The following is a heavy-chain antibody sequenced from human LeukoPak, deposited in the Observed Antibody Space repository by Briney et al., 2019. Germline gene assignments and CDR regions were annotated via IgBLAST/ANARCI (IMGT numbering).Heavy chain of an antibody. Sequence: GGSLRLSCAASGFTFSSYNMNWVRQAPGKGLEWVSYIRSSGNTIYYADSVKGRFTISRDNAKNSVYPQMNSLRDEDTAVYYCARYGSYPEAFDYWGQGTLVTVSS. CDR3: ARYGSYPEAFDY. CDR1: GFTFSSYN. J-gene: IGHJ4*02. V-gene: IGHV3-48*02. CDR2: IRSSGNTI. D-gene: IGHD1-26*01.